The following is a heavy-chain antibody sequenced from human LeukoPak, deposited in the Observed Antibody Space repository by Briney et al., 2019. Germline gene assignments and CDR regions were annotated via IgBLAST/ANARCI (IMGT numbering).Heavy chain of an antibody. CDR2: IKQDGSEK. D-gene: IGHD1-26*01. Sequence: PGGSLRLSCAASGFTFDRYWMSWVRQAPGKGLEWVANIKQDGSEKSYVDSVKGRFTISRDNAKNSLFLQMNSLRAEDTAMYYCAKNQAALELWGQGTLVTVSS. CDR3: AKNQAALEL. J-gene: IGHJ4*02. CDR1: GFTFDRYW. V-gene: IGHV3-7*05.